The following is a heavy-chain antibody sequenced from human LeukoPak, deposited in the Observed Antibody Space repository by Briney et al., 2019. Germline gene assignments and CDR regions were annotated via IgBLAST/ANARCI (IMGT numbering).Heavy chain of an antibody. J-gene: IGHJ4*02. V-gene: IGHV1-8*01. CDR1: RYTFTTYD. Sequence: ASVKVSCKASRYTFTTYDINWVRQATGQGLEWMGWMNPNSGNTGYAQKFQGRVTMTRDTSISTAYMELSSLRSEDTAVYYCARETTIPPYYFDYWGLGTPVIVSS. D-gene: IGHD3-9*01. CDR3: ARETTIPPYYFDY. CDR2: MNPNSGNT.